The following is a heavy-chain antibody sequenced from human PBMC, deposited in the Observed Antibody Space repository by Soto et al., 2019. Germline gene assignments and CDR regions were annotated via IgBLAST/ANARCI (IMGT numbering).Heavy chain of an antibody. J-gene: IGHJ4*02. V-gene: IGHV1-69*01. CDR3: ARAVSSDTTGFLVYDL. CDR2: FIPIFVSA. D-gene: IGHD2-8*01. Sequence: QLHLVQSGAEVKKAGSSVKVSCKASGGTVSSYAITWVRQAPGKGLEWMGVFIPIFVSAHYAPKFQGRITITADESTSTAYMELSGLTSEDTALYYCARAVSSDTTGFLVYDLWGQGTQFTVSS. CDR1: GGTVSSYA.